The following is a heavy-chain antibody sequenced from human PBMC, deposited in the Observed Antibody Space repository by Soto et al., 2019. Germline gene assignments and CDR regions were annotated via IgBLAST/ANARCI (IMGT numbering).Heavy chain of an antibody. J-gene: IGHJ5*02. D-gene: IGHD3-22*01. CDR3: ARGHWADSQFMINDP. Sequence: GGSLRLSCAASGFTFSSYSMNWVRQAPGKGLEWVSSISSSSSYIYYADSVKGRFTISRDNAKNSLYLQMNSLRAEDTAVYYCARGHWADSQFMINDPWGQGTLVTVSS. CDR2: ISSSSSYI. V-gene: IGHV3-21*01. CDR1: GFTFSSYS.